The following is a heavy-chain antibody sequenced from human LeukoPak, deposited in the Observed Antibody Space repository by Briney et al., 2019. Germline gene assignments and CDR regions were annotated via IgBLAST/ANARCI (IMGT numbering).Heavy chain of an antibody. CDR3: ARGGPYSPKYYDFWSGYYRGLDY. CDR2: INHSGST. Sequence: SETLSLTCAVYGGSFSGYYRSWIRQPPGKGLEWIGEINHSGSTNYNPSLKSRVTISVDTSKNQFSLKLSSVTAADTAVYYCARGGPYSPKYYDFWSGYYRGLDYWGQGTLVTVSS. D-gene: IGHD3-3*01. J-gene: IGHJ4*02. V-gene: IGHV4-34*01. CDR1: GGSFSGYY.